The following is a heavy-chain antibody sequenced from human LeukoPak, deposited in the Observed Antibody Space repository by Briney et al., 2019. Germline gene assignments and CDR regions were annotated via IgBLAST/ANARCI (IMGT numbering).Heavy chain of an antibody. CDR2: ISGSGGST. Sequence: SGGSLRLSCVASGFTFSSYAMSWVRQAPGKGLEWVSAISGSGGSTYYADSVKGRFTISRDNSKNTLYLQMNSLRAEDTAVYYCAKPKGSYPIFDYWGQGTLVTVSS. V-gene: IGHV3-23*01. D-gene: IGHD1-26*01. CDR3: AKPKGSYPIFDY. J-gene: IGHJ4*02. CDR1: GFTFSSYA.